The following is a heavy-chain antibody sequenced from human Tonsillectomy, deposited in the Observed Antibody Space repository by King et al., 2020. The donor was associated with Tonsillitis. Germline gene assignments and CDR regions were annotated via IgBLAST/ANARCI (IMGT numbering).Heavy chain of an antibody. V-gene: IGHV4-39*01. CDR3: ARPTPCSYYDFWSGCIYGMDV. CDR1: GGSISSSSYY. D-gene: IGHD3-3*01. Sequence: QLQELGPGLVKPSETLSLTCTVSGGSISSSSYYWGWIRQPPGKGLEWIGSIYYSGSTYYNPSLKSRVTISVDTSKNQFSLKLSSVTAADTAVYYCARPTPCSYYDFWSGCIYGMDVWGQGTTVTVSS. J-gene: IGHJ6*02. CDR2: IYYSGST.